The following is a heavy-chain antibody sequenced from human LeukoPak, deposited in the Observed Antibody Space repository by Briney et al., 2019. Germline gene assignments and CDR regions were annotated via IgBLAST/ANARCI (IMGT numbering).Heavy chain of an antibody. Sequence: ASVKVSCKASGFTFTSYAINWVRQAPGQGLEWMGWININTANPTYAQGFTGRFVFSLDTSVSTAYLQISSLKAEDTAVYYCASSGWYYMDVWAKGPRSPSP. V-gene: IGHV7-4-1*02. CDR3: ASSGWYYMDV. CDR1: GFTFTSYA. CDR2: ININTANP. D-gene: IGHD6-19*01. J-gene: IGHJ6*03.